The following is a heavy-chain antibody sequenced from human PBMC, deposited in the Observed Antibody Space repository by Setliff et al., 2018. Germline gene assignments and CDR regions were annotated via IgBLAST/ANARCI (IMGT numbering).Heavy chain of an antibody. J-gene: IGHJ6*02. V-gene: IGHV1-18*01. D-gene: IGHD3-16*01. CDR1: GYTFTSYC. Sequence: ASVKVSCKASGYTFTSYCFSWVRQAPVQGLEWTGWISGYNGNPNYGQEAQGRVTMTPDTSTGTIYMELSSLRAADSAVYYCSRFGLYYEAVYGGGDYYYYGMDVWGQGTTVTVSS. CDR2: ISGYNGNP. CDR3: SRFGLYYEAVYGGGDYYYYGMDV.